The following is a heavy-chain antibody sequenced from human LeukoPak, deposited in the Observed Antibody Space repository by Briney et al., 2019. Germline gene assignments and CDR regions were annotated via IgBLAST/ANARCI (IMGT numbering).Heavy chain of an antibody. D-gene: IGHD2-8*02. CDR1: GGSLSSSSYY. CDR2: IYDSGNT. CDR3: ARGCCGGGVCYSPGE. Sequence: SETLSLTCAVSGGSLSSSSYYWGWVRQPPGKGLGWLVEIYDSGNTNYNPSLKNRLTISLDKSKNQFSLKLSSVTAADTAVYYCARGCCGGGVCYSPGEWGQGTLVAVSS. J-gene: IGHJ4*02. V-gene: IGHV4-39*07.